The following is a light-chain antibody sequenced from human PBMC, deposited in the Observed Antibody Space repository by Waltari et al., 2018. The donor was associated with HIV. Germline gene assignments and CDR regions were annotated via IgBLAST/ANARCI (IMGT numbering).Light chain of an antibody. CDR1: IGDVGAFNY. CDR2: DVT. CDR3: CSYAGSNTVV. Sequence: QSALTQPPSASGSPGQSVTISCTGTIGDVGAFNYVSWYQKHPDTAPRRIIYDVTMRPSGVPDRFSGSRSGNTASLTVSGLQADDEAYYYCCSYAGSNTVVFGGGTKLTVL. J-gene: IGLJ2*01. V-gene: IGLV2-8*01.